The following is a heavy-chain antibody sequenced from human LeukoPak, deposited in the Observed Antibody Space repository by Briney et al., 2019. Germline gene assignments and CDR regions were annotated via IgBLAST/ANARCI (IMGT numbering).Heavy chain of an antibody. CDR2: IYYSGST. V-gene: IGHV4-39*07. J-gene: IGHJ1*01. CDR3: ARGDPRLLWFGEFQH. CDR1: GGSISSSSYY. Sequence: SETLSLTCTVSGGSISSSSYYWGWIRQPPGTGLEWIGSIYYSGSTYYNPSLKSRVTISVDTSKNQFSLKLSSVTAADTAVYYCARGDPRLLWFGEFQHWGQGTLVTVSS. D-gene: IGHD3-10*01.